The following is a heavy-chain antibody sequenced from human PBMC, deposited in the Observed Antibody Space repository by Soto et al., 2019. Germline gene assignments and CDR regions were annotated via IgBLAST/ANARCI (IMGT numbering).Heavy chain of an antibody. J-gene: IGHJ3*02. CDR1: GGSISSSSYS. CDR3: ASRIRTEGAFDI. CDR2: IYYSGST. V-gene: IGHV4-39*01. Sequence: SETLSLTCTVSGGSISSSSYSCGWIRQPPGKGLEWFGCIYYSGSTYYTPSLKSRVTISVDRSKNQFSLKLSSVTAADTAAYYLASRIRTEGAFDIWGQGIMVTVSS.